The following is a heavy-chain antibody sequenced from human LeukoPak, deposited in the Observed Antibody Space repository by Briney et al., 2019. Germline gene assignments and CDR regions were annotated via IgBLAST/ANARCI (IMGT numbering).Heavy chain of an antibody. CDR1: VGSINSQY. CDR3: ARFGRGATTRWFDP. J-gene: IGHJ5*02. CDR2: VYYTGTT. D-gene: IGHD1-26*01. Sequence: SESLSLTCAVSVGSINSQYWSWIRDPPRRGRGSIGYVYYTGTTNYNPSLKSRVTISVDTSKNQFSLKLSSVTAADTAVYYCARFGRGATTRWFDPWGQGTQVTVSS. V-gene: IGHV4-59*11.